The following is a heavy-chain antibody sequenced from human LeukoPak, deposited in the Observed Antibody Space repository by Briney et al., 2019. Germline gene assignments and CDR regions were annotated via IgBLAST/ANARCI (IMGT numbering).Heavy chain of an antibody. V-gene: IGHV4-4*07. CDR2: IYTSGST. Sequence: SETLSLTCTVSGGSISSYYWSWIRQPAGKGLEWIGRIYTSGSTNYNPSLKSRVTMSVDTSKNQFSLKLSSVTAADTAVYYCAREIWVEMATISFLDYYYYMDVWGKGTTVTVSS. D-gene: IGHD5-24*01. CDR3: AREIWVEMATISFLDYYYYMDV. CDR1: GGSISSYY. J-gene: IGHJ6*03.